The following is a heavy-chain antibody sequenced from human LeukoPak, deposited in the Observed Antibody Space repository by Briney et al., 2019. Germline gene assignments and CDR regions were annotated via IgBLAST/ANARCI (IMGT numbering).Heavy chain of an antibody. CDR3: AKTSAHLTYYYDSSGYYYPDY. Sequence: PSETLSLTCTVSGGSISSTTYYWGWIRQPPGKGLEWIGTIYYSGTTYYNPSLKSRVTISVDTSKNQFSLELSSMTAADTAVYYCAKTSAHLTYYYDSSGYYYPDYWDQGTLVTVSS. V-gene: IGHV4-39*01. J-gene: IGHJ4*02. CDR2: IYYSGTT. CDR1: GGSISSTTYY. D-gene: IGHD3-22*01.